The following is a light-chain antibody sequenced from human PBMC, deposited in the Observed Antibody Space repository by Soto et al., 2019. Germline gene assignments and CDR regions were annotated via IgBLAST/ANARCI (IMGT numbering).Light chain of an antibody. Sequence: QSVLTQSPSASGSPGQSVTISCTGTSSDVGGNNFVSWYQQHPGKAPKLMIYEVSKRLSGVPDRFSGSKSGNTASLTVSGLQAEDEADYYCSSYAGSNNLLFGGGTKVTVL. V-gene: IGLV2-8*01. CDR1: SSDVGGNNF. J-gene: IGLJ2*01. CDR2: EVS. CDR3: SSYAGSNNLL.